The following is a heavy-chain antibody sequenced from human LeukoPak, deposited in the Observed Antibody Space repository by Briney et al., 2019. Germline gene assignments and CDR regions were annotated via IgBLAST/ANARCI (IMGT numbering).Heavy chain of an antibody. CDR2: ISGSGGST. Sequence: PGGSLRLSCAASGFTFSSYAMSWVRQAPGKGLEWVSAISGSGGSTYYADSVKGRFTVSRDNSKNTLYLQMNSLRAEDTAVYYCAKGYDSSGYHLIDYWGQGTLVTVSS. D-gene: IGHD3-22*01. CDR1: GFTFSSYA. J-gene: IGHJ4*02. CDR3: AKGYDSSGYHLIDY. V-gene: IGHV3-23*01.